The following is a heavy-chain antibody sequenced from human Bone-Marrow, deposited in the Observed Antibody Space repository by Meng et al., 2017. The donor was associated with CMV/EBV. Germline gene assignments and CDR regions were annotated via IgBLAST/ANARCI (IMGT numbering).Heavy chain of an antibody. Sequence: GGSLRLSCADSGFTLSSHWMTWVRQAPGKGLEWVANIKQDGSESYYVDSVKGRFTISRDNAKNSVYLQMDNLRVDDTAVYYCARGDGWIFRHWGQGTLVTVSS. V-gene: IGHV3-7*01. J-gene: IGHJ4*02. CDR1: GFTLSSHW. CDR2: IKQDGSES. D-gene: IGHD2-2*03. CDR3: ARGDGWIFRH.